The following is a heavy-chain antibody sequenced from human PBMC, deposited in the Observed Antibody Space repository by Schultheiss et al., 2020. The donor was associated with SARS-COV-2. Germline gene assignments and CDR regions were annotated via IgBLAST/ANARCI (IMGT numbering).Heavy chain of an antibody. V-gene: IGHV4-59*01. Sequence: SETLSFTCAVYGGSFSGYYWSWIRQPPGKGLEWIGYIYYSGSTNYNPSLKSRVTISVDTSKNQFSLKLSSVTAADTAVYYCARVGRSYYGSGSPNWFDPWGQGTLVTVSS. CDR3: ARVGRSYYGSGSPNWFDP. CDR2: IYYSGST. J-gene: IGHJ5*02. CDR1: GGSFSGYY. D-gene: IGHD3-10*01.